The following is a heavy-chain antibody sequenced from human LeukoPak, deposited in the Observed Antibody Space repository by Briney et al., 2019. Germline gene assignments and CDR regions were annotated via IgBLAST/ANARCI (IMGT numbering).Heavy chain of an antibody. Sequence: SETLSLTCTVSGGSISSYYWSWIRQPPGKGLEWIGEINHSGSTNYNPSLKSRVTISVDTSKNQFSLKLSSVTAADTAVYYCARGVTAAAGYNWFDPWGQGTLVTVSS. D-gene: IGHD6-13*01. CDR2: INHSGST. CDR1: GGSISSYY. V-gene: IGHV4-34*01. J-gene: IGHJ5*02. CDR3: ARGVTAAAGYNWFDP.